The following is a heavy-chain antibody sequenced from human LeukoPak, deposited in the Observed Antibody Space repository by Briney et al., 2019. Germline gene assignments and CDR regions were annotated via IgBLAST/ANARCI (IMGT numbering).Heavy chain of an antibody. D-gene: IGHD2-15*01. CDR1: GYSFTSYG. CDR2: ISAYNGNT. V-gene: IGHV1-18*01. Sequence: ASVKLSCKASGYSFTSYGISWVRQAPGQGLEWMGWISAYNGNTNYAPKLQGRVTMTTDTSTSTAYMELRSLRSDDTAVYYCAREDCSGGSCYSLSLTPVFHVFDIWGQGTMVTVSS. CDR3: AREDCSGGSCYSLSLTPVFHVFDI. J-gene: IGHJ3*02.